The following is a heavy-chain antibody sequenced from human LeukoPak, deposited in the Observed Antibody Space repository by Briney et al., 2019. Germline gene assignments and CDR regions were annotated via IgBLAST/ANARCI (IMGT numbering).Heavy chain of an antibody. V-gene: IGHV4-59*01. Sequence: PSETQSLTCTVSGGSISSYYWSWIRQPPGKGLERIGYIYYSGSTNYNPSHKSRVTISVDTSKNQFSLKLSSVTAADTAVYSCARVGVDCGGDCYLSDWGQGTLVTVSS. CDR2: IYYSGST. J-gene: IGHJ4*02. D-gene: IGHD2-21*02. CDR1: GGSISSYY. CDR3: ARVGVDCGGDCYLSD.